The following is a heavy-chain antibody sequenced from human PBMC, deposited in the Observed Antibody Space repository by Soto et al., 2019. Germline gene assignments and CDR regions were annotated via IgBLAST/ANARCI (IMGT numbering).Heavy chain of an antibody. V-gene: IGHV1-69*12. CDR1: GDIFSGYS. CDR3: ARDLGTGYDSGDY. CDR2: IILLFGST. J-gene: IGHJ4*02. D-gene: IGHD5-12*01. Sequence: QVQLVQSGAEVKKPGSSVKVSCTASGDIFSGYSFSWLRKAPGQGLEWMGGIILLFGSTNYAPNFQGRVTITADQSTNTGYMELSSLKSEDTAVYYCARDLGTGYDSGDYWGQGSLVTVSS.